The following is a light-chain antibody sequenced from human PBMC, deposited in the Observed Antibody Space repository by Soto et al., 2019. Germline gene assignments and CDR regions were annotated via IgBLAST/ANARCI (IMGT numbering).Light chain of an antibody. Sequence: QSALTQPASVSGSPGQSITISCTGTSSDVGGYNYVSWYQQHPGKAPKLMIYEVSNRPSGVSNRFSGSKSGNTASLTISGLQAEDEADYYCSSYTSSSVSCVFGTGTKLTVL. CDR1: SSDVGGYNY. V-gene: IGLV2-14*01. J-gene: IGLJ1*01. CDR2: EVS. CDR3: SSYTSSSVSCV.